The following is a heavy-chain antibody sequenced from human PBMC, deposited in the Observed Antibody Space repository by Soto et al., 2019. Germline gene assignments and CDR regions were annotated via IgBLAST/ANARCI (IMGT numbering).Heavy chain of an antibody. V-gene: IGHV4-59*01. CDR1: GGSISSYY. CDR2: IYYSGSS. J-gene: IGHJ3*02. CDR3: ARGLITFGGVMDHDAFDI. D-gene: IGHD3-16*01. Sequence: SETLSLTCTVSGGSISSYYWSWIRQPPGKGLEWIGYIYYSGSSNYNPSLKSRVTISVDTSKNQFSLKLSSVTAADTAVYYCARGLITFGGVMDHDAFDIWGQGTMVTVSS.